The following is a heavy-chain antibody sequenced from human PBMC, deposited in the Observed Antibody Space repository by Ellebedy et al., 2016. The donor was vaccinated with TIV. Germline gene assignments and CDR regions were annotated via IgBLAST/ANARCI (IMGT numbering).Heavy chain of an antibody. J-gene: IGHJ6*02. D-gene: IGHD3-22*01. V-gene: IGHV4-59*01. CDR1: GGSIRSDY. CDR3: ARDRMYYYDSSGSYQYYGMDV. CDR2: IYNSGRT. Sequence: SETLSLXXTVSGGSIRSDYWSWIRQSPGKRLEWIGYIYNSGRTTYNPSLESRVTISVDTSKNQFSLKLRSVTAADTAVYYCARDRMYYYDSSGSYQYYGMDVWGQGTTVTVSS.